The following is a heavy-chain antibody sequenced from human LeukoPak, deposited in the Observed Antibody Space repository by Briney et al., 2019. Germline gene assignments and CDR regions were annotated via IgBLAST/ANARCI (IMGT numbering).Heavy chain of an antibody. Sequence: SETLSLTCTVSGASINTYYWSWFRQPAGKGLEWIGRIHASGSTYYNPSLKSRVSMSMDMSKNQFSLRLQSMTAADTAVYYCARGGYDSSGYYRDFDYWGQGTLVTVSS. CDR3: ARGGYDSSGYYRDFDY. V-gene: IGHV4-4*07. CDR1: GASINTYY. J-gene: IGHJ4*02. D-gene: IGHD3-22*01. CDR2: IHASGST.